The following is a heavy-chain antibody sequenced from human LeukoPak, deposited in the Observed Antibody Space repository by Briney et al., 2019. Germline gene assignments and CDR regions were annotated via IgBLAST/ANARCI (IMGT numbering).Heavy chain of an antibody. Sequence: ASVKVSCKASGYTFTSYDINWVRRATGQGLEWMGWMNPNSGNTGYAQKFQGRVSMTRDTSISTAYMELSSLRSEDTAVYYCARGPVEAVFGVSTEDWGQGTTVTVSS. J-gene: IGHJ6*02. CDR2: MNPNSGNT. CDR3: ARGPVEAVFGVSTED. D-gene: IGHD3-10*02. CDR1: GYTFTSYD. V-gene: IGHV1-8*01.